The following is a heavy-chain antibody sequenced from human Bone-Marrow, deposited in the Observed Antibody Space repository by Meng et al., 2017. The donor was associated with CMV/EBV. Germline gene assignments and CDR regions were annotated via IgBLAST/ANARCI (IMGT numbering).Heavy chain of an antibody. V-gene: IGHV3-20*04. J-gene: IGHJ6*02. CDR2: IDWNGCSA. Sequence: GGSLRLSCAASGFSFDDFAMSWVRQVPGKGVEWGAGIDWNGCSAGYAASVKGRFTISRDNAKNSLYLQKDSLRAQYTAFKYCAGVQSDDYEAGWELTQYGMDVWGQGTPVTVSS. D-gene: IGHD4-17*01. CDR1: GFSFDDFA. CDR3: AGVQSDDYEAGWELTQYGMDV.